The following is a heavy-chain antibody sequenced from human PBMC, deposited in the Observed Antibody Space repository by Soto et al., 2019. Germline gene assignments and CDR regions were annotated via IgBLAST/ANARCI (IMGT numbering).Heavy chain of an antibody. Sequence: QVQLVESGGGVVQPGRSLRLSCAASGFTFSSYGMHWVRQAPGKGLEWVAVISYDGSNKYYADSVKGRFTISRDNSKNTLYLQMNSLRAEDTAVYYCAKARYCRGGSCYYLRYWGQGTLVTVSS. J-gene: IGHJ4*02. CDR3: AKARYCRGGSCYYLRY. CDR1: GFTFSSYG. CDR2: ISYDGSNK. V-gene: IGHV3-30*18. D-gene: IGHD2-15*01.